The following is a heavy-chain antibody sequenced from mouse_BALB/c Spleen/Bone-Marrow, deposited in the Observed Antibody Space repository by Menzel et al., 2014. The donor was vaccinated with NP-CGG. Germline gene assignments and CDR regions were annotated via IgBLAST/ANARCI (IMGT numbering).Heavy chain of an antibody. V-gene: IGHV5-6-3*01. CDR1: GFTFSSYG. D-gene: IGHD1-1*01. J-gene: IGHJ2*01. CDR3: ARDNYGSRFDY. CDR2: INNNDGNT. Sequence: EVNVVESGGGLAQPGGSLKLSCAASGFTFSSYGMSWVRQTPDKRLELVATINNNDGNTYYPDSVKGRFTISRDNAKNTLYLQMSSLKSEDTAMYYCARDNYGSRFDYWGQGTTLTVSS.